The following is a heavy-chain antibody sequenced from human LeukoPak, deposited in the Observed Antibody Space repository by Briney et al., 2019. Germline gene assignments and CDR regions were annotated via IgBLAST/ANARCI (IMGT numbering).Heavy chain of an antibody. J-gene: IGHJ5*01. CDR1: GYTFNSPG. V-gene: IGHV1-18*01. CDR2: ISAYNDNK. D-gene: IGHD5-18*01. Sequence: ASVRVSCTASGYTFNSPGISWVRQAPGHGLEWRGSISAYNDNKDFAQNIQGRLTMTTNTSTSTDYMELRSLRSDDTAMYYCARDTSPMVSPFDCWGQGTLVTVSS. CDR3: ARDTSPMVSPFDC.